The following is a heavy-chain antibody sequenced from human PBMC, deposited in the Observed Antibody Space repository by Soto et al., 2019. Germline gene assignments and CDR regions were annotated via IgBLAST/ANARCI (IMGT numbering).Heavy chain of an antibody. CDR2: IYYSGST. D-gene: IGHD3-10*01. CDR3: ARGPKNYYGSGSFFDY. V-gene: IGHV4-31*03. CDR1: GGSISIGGYY. Sequence: QVQLQESGPGLVKPSQTLSLTCTVSGGSISIGGYYWSWIRQHPGKGLEWIGYIYYSGSTYYNPSLKRRVTISVDTSKNQFSLKLSSVTAADTAVYYCARGPKNYYGSGSFFDYWGQGTLVTVSS. J-gene: IGHJ4*02.